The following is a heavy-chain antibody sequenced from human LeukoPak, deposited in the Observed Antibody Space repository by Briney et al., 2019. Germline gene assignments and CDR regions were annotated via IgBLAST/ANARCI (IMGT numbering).Heavy chain of an antibody. CDR1: GGSISSYY. Sequence: MASETLSLTCTASGGSISSYYWSWIRQPPGKGLEWIGYIYYSGSTNYNPSLKSRVTISVDTSKNQFSLKLSSVTAADTAVYYCARAREWLLPYYFDYWGQGTLVTVSS. V-gene: IGHV4-59*01. CDR2: IYYSGST. CDR3: ARAREWLLPYYFDY. D-gene: IGHD5-12*01. J-gene: IGHJ4*02.